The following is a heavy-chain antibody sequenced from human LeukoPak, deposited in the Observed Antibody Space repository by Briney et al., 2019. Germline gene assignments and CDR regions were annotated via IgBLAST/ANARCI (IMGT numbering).Heavy chain of an antibody. D-gene: IGHD6-13*01. J-gene: IGHJ4*02. Sequence: HPGGSLRLSCAAAGLNFNSRWMNWVRQAPGQRLEWVASIKEDGSEKHYVDSVKGRFTISRDNGKNSLYLQMNSLRAEDTAVYYCARDSGWWRFDFWGQGTLVTVSS. V-gene: IGHV3-7*03. CDR2: IKEDGSEK. CDR1: GLNFNSRW. CDR3: ARDSGWWRFDF.